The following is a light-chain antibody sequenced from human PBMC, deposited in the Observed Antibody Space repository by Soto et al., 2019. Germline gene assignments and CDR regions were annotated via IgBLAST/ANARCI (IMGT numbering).Light chain of an antibody. Sequence: EIVMTQSPATRSVSPGERATLSCRASQSVSSNLAWYQQKPGQAPRLLIYDASTRATGIPARFSGSGSGTEFTLTISSLQSEDFAVYYCQQYNNWTPSTFGQGTKVEIK. CDR3: QQYNNWTPST. CDR2: DAS. CDR1: QSVSSN. J-gene: IGKJ1*01. V-gene: IGKV3-15*01.